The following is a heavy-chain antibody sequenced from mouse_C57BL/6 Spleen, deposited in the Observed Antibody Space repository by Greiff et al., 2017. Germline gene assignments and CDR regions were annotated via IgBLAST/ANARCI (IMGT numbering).Heavy chain of an antibody. V-gene: IGHV1-64*01. CDR1: GYTFTSYW. D-gene: IGHD2-1*01. CDR3: ARAWGNSWFAY. Sequence: VQLQQPGAELVKPGASVKLSCKASGYTFTSYWMHWVKQRPGQGLEWIGMIHPNSGSTNYNEKFKSKATLTVDKSSSTAYMQLSSLTSEDSAVYYCARAWGNSWFAYWGQGTLVTVSA. J-gene: IGHJ3*01. CDR2: IHPNSGST.